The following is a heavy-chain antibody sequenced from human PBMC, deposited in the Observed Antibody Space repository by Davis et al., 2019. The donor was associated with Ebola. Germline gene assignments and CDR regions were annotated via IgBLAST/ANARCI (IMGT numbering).Heavy chain of an antibody. CDR2: INHSGST. CDR1: GGSISSDY. D-gene: IGHD3-9*01. J-gene: IGHJ6*03. CDR3: ARGPRGYYDILTPGVYYYYYYMDV. V-gene: IGHV4-34*01. Sequence: PSETLSLTCTVSGGSISSDYWSWIRQPPGKGLEWIGEINHSGSTNYNPSLKSRVTISVDTSKNQFSLKLSSVTAADTAVYYCARGPRGYYDILTPGVYYYYYYMDVWGKGTTVTVSS.